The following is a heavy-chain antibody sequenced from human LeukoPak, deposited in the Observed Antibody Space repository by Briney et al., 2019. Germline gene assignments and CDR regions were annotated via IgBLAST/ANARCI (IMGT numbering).Heavy chain of an antibody. J-gene: IGHJ4*02. CDR3: ARDWAGGPHDY. V-gene: IGHV3-30-3*01. CDR1: GFTFSSYA. Sequence: GGSLRLSCAASGFTFSSYAMHWVRQAPGKGLEWVAVISYDGSNKYYADSVKGRFTISRDKSKNTLYLQMNSLRAEDTAVYYCARDWAGGPHDYWGQGTLVTVSS. CDR2: ISYDGSNK. D-gene: IGHD3-10*01.